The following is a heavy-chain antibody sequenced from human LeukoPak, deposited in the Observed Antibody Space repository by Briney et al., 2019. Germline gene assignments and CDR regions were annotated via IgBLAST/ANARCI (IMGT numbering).Heavy chain of an antibody. J-gene: IGHJ4*02. CDR3: ASLDTAMVKVDS. CDR2: IYHSGST. CDR1: GGSISSGGYS. D-gene: IGHD5-18*01. V-gene: IGHV4-30-2*01. Sequence: PSQTLSLTCAVSGGSISSGGYSWSWIRQPPGKGLEWIGYIYHSGSTYYNPSLKSRVTISVDRSKNQFSLKLSSVTAADTAVYYCASLDTAMVKVDSWGQGTLVTVSS.